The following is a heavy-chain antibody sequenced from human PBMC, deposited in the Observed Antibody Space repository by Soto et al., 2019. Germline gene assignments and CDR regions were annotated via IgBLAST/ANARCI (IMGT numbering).Heavy chain of an antibody. CDR3: AKALRFTFTTGYYMDV. V-gene: IGHV3-23*01. CDR2: ISGSGST. Sequence: EVQLLESGGGLVQPGGSLRLSCAASGFTVSSYAMSWVRQAPGKGLEWVSVISGSGSTYSADSVKGRFTISRDSSKNTVYLQMNSLRAEDTALYYCAKALRFTFTTGYYMDVWGRGTIVTVSS. D-gene: IGHD3-16*01. CDR1: GFTVSSYA. J-gene: IGHJ6*03.